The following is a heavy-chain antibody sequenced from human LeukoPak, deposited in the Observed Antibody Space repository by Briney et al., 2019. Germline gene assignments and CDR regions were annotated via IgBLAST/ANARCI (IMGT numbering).Heavy chain of an antibody. Sequence: ASVKVSCKASGYTFTGYYMHWVRQAPGQGLEWMGWINPNSGGTNYAQKFQGRVTMTRDTSISTAYMELSRLRSDDTAVYYCARVIDPAGEHWFDPWGQGTLVTVSS. CDR1: GYTFTGYY. CDR2: INPNSGGT. V-gene: IGHV1-2*02. CDR3: ARVIDPAGEHWFDP. J-gene: IGHJ5*02. D-gene: IGHD3-10*01.